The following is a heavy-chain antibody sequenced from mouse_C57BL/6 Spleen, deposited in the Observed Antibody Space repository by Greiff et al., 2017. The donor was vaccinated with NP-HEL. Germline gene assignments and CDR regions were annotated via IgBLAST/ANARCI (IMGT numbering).Heavy chain of an antibody. Sequence: QVQLKQSGAELARPGASVKLSCKASGYTFTSYGISWVKQRTGQGLEWIGEIYPRSGNTYYNEKFKGKATLTADKSSSTAYMELRSLTSEDSAVYFCARDQTAQATNAMDYWGQGTSVTVSS. CDR1: GYTFTSYG. CDR3: ARDQTAQATNAMDY. D-gene: IGHD3-2*02. V-gene: IGHV1-81*01. CDR2: IYPRSGNT. J-gene: IGHJ4*01.